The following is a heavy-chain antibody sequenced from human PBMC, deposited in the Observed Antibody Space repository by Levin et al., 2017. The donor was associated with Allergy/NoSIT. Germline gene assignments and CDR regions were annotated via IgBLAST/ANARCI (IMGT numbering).Heavy chain of an antibody. V-gene: IGHV3-30-3*01. D-gene: IGHD2-21*02. Sequence: PGGSLRLSCAASGFTFSSYAMHWVRQAPGKGLEWVAVISYDGSNKYFADSVKGRFTISRDNSKNTQDLQMNSRRAEETAVYYCARDLIAYCGGDCYSASDAFDIWGQGTMVAVSS. J-gene: IGHJ3*02. CDR3: ARDLIAYCGGDCYSASDAFDI. CDR2: ISYDGSNK. CDR1: GFTFSSYA.